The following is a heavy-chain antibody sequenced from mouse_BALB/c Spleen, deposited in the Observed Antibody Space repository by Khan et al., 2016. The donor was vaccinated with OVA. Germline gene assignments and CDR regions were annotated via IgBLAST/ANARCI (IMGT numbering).Heavy chain of an antibody. V-gene: IGHV9-1*02. Sequence: QIQLVQSGPELKKSGETVKISCKASGYTFTNYGMNWVKQAPGKALKWMGWINTYNGEPTYADDFKGRFAFSLETSASTAYLQINNLKNEDMATYFCARGLNYYGSWFAYWGQGTLVTVSA. J-gene: IGHJ3*01. CDR3: ARGLNYYGSWFAY. CDR2: INTYNGEP. CDR1: GYTFTNYG. D-gene: IGHD1-1*01.